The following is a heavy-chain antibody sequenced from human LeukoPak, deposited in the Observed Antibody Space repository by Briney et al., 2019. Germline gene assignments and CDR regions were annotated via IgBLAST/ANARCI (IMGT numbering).Heavy chain of an antibody. Sequence: ASVKVSCKASGGTFSSYAISWVRQAPGQGLEWMGGIIPIFGTANYAQKFQGRVTITTDESTSTAYMELSSLRSEDTAVYYCAREHTAMVRRQVWFDPWGQGTLVTVSS. D-gene: IGHD5-18*01. J-gene: IGHJ5*02. CDR3: AREHTAMVRRQVWFDP. V-gene: IGHV1-69*05. CDR2: IIPIFGTA. CDR1: GGTFSSYA.